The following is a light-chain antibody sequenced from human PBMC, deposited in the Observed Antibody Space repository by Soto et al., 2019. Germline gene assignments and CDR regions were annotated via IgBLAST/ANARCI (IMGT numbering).Light chain of an antibody. CDR2: GAS. Sequence: EIVMTQSPATLSVSPGERVTLSCRASQSVRSNLAWYQQKPGQVPRVLIYGASTRAVGIPDSFSGSGSGTAFTLTISSLQSEDFAVYYCQHYNNLWGFGGGTKVEIK. V-gene: IGKV3-15*01. J-gene: IGKJ4*01. CDR3: QHYNNLWG. CDR1: QSVRSN.